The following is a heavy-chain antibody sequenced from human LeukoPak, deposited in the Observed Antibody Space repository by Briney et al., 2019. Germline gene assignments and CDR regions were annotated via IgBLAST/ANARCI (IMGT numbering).Heavy chain of an antibody. CDR1: GYTFTGYY. J-gene: IGHJ5*02. D-gene: IGHD2-2*01. CDR3: TRGIVVVPASRMIPTLEFDP. CDR2: INPNSGGT. Sequence: ASVKVSCKASGYTFTGYYMHWVPQAPGQGLEWMGWINPNSGGTNYAQKFQGRVTMTRDTSISAAYMELSRLRSDDTAVYYCTRGIVVVPASRMIPTLEFDPWGQGTLVTVSS. V-gene: IGHV1-2*02.